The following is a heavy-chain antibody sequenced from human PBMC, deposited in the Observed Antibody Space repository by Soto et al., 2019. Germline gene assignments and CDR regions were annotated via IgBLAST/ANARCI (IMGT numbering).Heavy chain of an antibody. J-gene: IGHJ6*02. CDR3: ARPNRHYYYYGMDV. CDR1: GFTFSSYA. V-gene: IGHV3-30-3*01. D-gene: IGHD7-27*01. CDR2: ISYDGSNK. Sequence: QVQLVESGGGVVQPGRSLRLSCAPSGFTFSSYAMHWVRQAPGKGLEWVAVISYDGSNKYYADSVKGRFTISRDNSKNTLYLLMNSLRAEDTAVYYCARPNRHYYYYGMDVWGQGTTVTVSS.